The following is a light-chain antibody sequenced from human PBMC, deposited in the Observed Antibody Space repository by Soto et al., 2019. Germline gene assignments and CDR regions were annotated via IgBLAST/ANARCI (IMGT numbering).Light chain of an antibody. CDR1: SSDVGGYNY. V-gene: IGLV2-14*01. CDR2: EVS. Sequence: QSALTQPASVSGSPGQSITISCTGTSSDVGGYNYVSWYQQHPGKAPKLMIYEVSNRPLGVSNRFSGSKSGNTASLTISGLQAEDEADYHCTSYTSSSTLDVFGTGTKVTVL. J-gene: IGLJ1*01. CDR3: TSYTSSSTLDV.